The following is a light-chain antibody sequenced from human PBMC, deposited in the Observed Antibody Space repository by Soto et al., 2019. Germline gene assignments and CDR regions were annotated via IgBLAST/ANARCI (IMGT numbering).Light chain of an antibody. CDR2: DAS. CDR1: QSVGKNY. CDR3: QQYSGSPLT. Sequence: EIVLTQSPGTLSLSPGERATLSCRASQSVGKNYLAWFQQKLGQAPRLFIYDASNRATGIPDRFSGSGSGTDFTLTIRRLEPEDFAVYYCQQYSGSPLTFGGGTKVEIK. V-gene: IGKV3-20*01. J-gene: IGKJ4*01.